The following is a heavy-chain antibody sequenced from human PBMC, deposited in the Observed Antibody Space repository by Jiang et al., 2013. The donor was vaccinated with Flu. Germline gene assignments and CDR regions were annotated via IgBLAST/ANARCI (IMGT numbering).Heavy chain of an antibody. CDR1: GGSISSSSYY. CDR3: ARHAPIAVALYYYYGMDV. V-gene: IGHV4-39*01. D-gene: IGHD6-19*01. Sequence: LLKPSETLSLTCTVSGGSISSSSYYWGWIRQPPGKGLGWIGSIYYSGSTYYNPSLKSRVTISVDTSKNQFSLKLSSVTAADTAVYYCARHAPIAVALYYYYGMDVWGQGTTVTVSS. CDR2: IYYSGST. J-gene: IGHJ6*02.